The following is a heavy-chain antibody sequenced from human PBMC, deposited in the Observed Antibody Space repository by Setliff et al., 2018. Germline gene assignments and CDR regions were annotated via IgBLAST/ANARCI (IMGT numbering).Heavy chain of an antibody. CDR2: ISAHNGNT. V-gene: IGHV1-18*01. Sequence: EASVKVSCKASGYTFISYGISWVRQAPGQGLEWMGWISAHNGNTNYAQKLQGRVTMTTDTSTSTAYMELRSVRSDDTAVYYCARSTSWFSTNYWGQGTPVTVSS. CDR1: GYTFISYG. J-gene: IGHJ4*02. CDR3: ARSTSWFSTNY. D-gene: IGHD2-2*01.